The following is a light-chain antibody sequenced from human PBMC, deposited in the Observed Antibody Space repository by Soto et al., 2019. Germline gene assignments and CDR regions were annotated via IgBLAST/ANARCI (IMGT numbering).Light chain of an antibody. CDR3: QQYNNWPIT. J-gene: IGKJ5*01. CDR2: MAS. V-gene: IGKV1-5*03. CDR1: QSVSTW. Sequence: DIQMTQSPSTLSASVGDRVTITCRASQSVSTWLAWYQQKPGKAPQVLISMASTLESGVPSRFSGSGSGTEFTLTISSLQPDDFATYYCQQYNNWPITFGQGTRLEIK.